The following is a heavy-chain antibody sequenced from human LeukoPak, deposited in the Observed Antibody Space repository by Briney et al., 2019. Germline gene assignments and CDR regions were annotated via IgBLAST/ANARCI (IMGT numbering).Heavy chain of an antibody. D-gene: IGHD6-13*01. CDR1: GGSFSGYY. CDR2: INHSGST. Sequence: PSETLSLTSAVYGGSFSGYYWSWIRQSPGKGLEWIGEINHSGSTNYNPSLKSRVAISVDTSKNQFSLKLTSVTVADTAVYYCATNDTKTATDTFYWSQGTLVIVSS. J-gene: IGHJ4*01. CDR3: ATNDTKTATDTFY. V-gene: IGHV4-34*01.